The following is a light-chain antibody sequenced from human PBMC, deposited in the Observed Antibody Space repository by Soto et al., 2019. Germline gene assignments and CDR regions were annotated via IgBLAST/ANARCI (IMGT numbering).Light chain of an antibody. V-gene: IGLV3-27*01. CDR3: YSAADNNLNVV. Sequence: SSELTQPSSVSVSPGQTARITCSGDVLAKKYARWFQQKPGQAPVLVIYKDSERPSGIPERFSGSSSGTTVTLTISGAQVEDEADYYCYSAADNNLNVVFGGGTQLTVL. CDR2: KDS. J-gene: IGLJ2*01. CDR1: VLAKKY.